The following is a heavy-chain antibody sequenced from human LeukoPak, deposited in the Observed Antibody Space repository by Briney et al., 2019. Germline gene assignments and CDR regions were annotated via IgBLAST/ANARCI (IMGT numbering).Heavy chain of an antibody. D-gene: IGHD3-3*01. J-gene: IGHJ5*02. CDR2: IRQDGSEK. CDR1: GFTFTSYW. Sequence: GGSLRLSCAVSGFTFTSYWMSWVCQAPGKGLEWVANIRQDGSEKYYVDSVKGRFSISRDNAKKSLYLQMNSLRADDTAVYYCARENVDYDFWSGYPNWFVPWGQGTLVTVSS. CDR3: ARENVDYDFWSGYPNWFVP. V-gene: IGHV3-7*05.